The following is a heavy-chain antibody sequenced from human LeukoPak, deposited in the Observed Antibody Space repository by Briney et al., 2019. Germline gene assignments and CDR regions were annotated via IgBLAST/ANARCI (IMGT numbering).Heavy chain of an antibody. D-gene: IGHD3-22*01. J-gene: IGHJ4*02. V-gene: IGHV1-24*01. Sequence: ASVKVSCKISGYTLTKLSMHWNRQAPGKGIEWVGGFDPKDGATVYARKFQGRLTMTQDTSTATDYMELSSLTSEDTAVYFCYDSTYWGQGTLVTVSS. CDR3: YDSTY. CDR1: GYTLTKLS. CDR2: FDPKDGAT.